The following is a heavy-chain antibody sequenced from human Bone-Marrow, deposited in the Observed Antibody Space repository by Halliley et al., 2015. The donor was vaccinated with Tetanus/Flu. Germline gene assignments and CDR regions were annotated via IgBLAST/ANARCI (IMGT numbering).Heavy chain of an antibody. J-gene: IGHJ4*02. Sequence: TLSLTCAAYGGSLSGYFWTWIRQPPGKGLEWIGEINHSGNNYTGGTNYNPSLKSRVSISLDTSKNQFSLTLTSVTTADTAVYYCARESGIVVISLEEAHFDYWGQGAQVTVSS. CDR1: GGSLSGYF. CDR3: ARESGIVVISLEEAHFDY. D-gene: IGHD3-16*01. CDR2: INHSGNNYTGGT. V-gene: IGHV4-34*01.